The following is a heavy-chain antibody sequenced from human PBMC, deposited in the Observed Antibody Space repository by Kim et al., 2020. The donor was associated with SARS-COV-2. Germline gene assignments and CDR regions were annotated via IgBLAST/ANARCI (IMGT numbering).Heavy chain of an antibody. D-gene: IGHD3-3*01. CDR3: ARHVSTIWNYYYMDV. J-gene: IGHJ6*03. V-gene: IGHV5-51*01. Sequence: GESLKISCKGSGYSFTSYWSGWVRQMPGKGLEWMGIIYPGDSDTRYSPSFQGQVTISADKSISTAYLQWSSLKASDTAMYYCARHVSTIWNYYYMDVWGKGTTVTVSS. CDR1: GYSFTSYW. CDR2: IYPGDSDT.